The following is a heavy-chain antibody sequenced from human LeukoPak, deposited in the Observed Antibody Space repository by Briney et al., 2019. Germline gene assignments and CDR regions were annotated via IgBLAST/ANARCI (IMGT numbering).Heavy chain of an antibody. D-gene: IGHD3-3*01. CDR2: ISAYNGNT. CDR1: GYTFTSYG. CDR3: AREARYDFWSGYYRRYYFDY. V-gene: IGHV1-18*01. Sequence: ASVKVSCKASGYTFTSYGISWVRQAPGQGLEWMGWISAYNGNTNYAQKLQGRVTMTTDTSTSTAYMELRSLRSDDTAVYYCAREARYDFWSGYYRRYYFDYWGQGTLVTVSS. J-gene: IGHJ4*02.